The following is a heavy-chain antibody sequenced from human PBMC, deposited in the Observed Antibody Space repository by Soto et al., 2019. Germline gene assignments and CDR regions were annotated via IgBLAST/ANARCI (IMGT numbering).Heavy chain of an antibody. CDR3: AGGGVRGVITRTRDYYGMDV. D-gene: IGHD3-10*01. V-gene: IGHV5-51*01. J-gene: IGHJ6*02. Sequence: GESLQISCKGSGYSFTSSWSCWVRQMPGKGLEWMGIIYPGDSDTRYSPSFQGQVTISADKSISTAYLQWSSLKASDTAMYYCAGGGVRGVITRTRDYYGMDVWGQGTTVTVSS. CDR1: GYSFTSSW. CDR2: IYPGDSDT.